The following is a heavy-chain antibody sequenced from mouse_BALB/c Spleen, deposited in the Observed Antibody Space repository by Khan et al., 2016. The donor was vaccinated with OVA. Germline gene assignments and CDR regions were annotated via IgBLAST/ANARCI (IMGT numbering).Heavy chain of an antibody. Sequence: VELVESGPGLVAPSQSLSITCTISGFSLTNYGVHWVRQPPGKGLEWLVVIWHDGITTYTSALKSRLTISKDNSKSQVFLKMNSLQTDDTAMYCCARQPYYHYNVMDYWGQGTSVTVSS. V-gene: IGHV2-6-1*01. D-gene: IGHD2-10*01. J-gene: IGHJ4*01. CDR2: IWHDGIT. CDR1: GFSLTNYG. CDR3: ARQPYYHYNVMDY.